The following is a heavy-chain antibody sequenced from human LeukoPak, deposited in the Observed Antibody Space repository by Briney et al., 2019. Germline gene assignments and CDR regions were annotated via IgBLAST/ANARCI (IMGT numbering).Heavy chain of an antibody. D-gene: IGHD3-22*01. Sequence: SVKVSCKASGGTFSSYAISWVRQAPGQGLEWMGGIIPIFGTANYAQKFQGRVTITTDESTSTAYMELSSLRSEDTAVYYCARDPYDSSGYYYSFDHWGQGTLVTVSS. J-gene: IGHJ4*02. CDR1: GGTFSSYA. CDR3: ARDPYDSSGYYYSFDH. CDR2: IIPIFGTA. V-gene: IGHV1-69*05.